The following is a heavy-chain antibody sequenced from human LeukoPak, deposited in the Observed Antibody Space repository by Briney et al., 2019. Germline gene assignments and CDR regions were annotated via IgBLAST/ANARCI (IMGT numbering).Heavy chain of an antibody. CDR1: GGTFSSYG. V-gene: IGHV1-18*01. Sequence: ASVKVSCKASGGTFSSYGISWVRQAPGQGLEWMGWISAYNGNTNYAQKLQGRVTMTTDTSTSTAYMELRSLRSDDTAVYYCARDPTTVLRYFDWLLSGPTERGWFDPWGRGILVTVSS. CDR2: ISAYNGNT. J-gene: IGHJ5*02. D-gene: IGHD3-9*01. CDR3: ARDPTTVLRYFDWLLSGPTERGWFDP.